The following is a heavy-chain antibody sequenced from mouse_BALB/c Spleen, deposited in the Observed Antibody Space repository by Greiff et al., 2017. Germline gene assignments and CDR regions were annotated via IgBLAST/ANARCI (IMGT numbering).Heavy chain of an antibody. CDR3: ARENRHFDY. CDR1: GYTFTSYY. CDR2: IYPGDGST. V-gene: IGHV1S56*01. Sequence: QVQLQQPGPELVKPGASVKMSCKASGYTFTSYYIHWVKQRPGQGLEWIGWIYPGDGSTKYNEKFKGKTTLTADKSSSTAYMLLSSLTSEDSAIYFCARENRHFDYWGQGTTLTVSS. J-gene: IGHJ2*01. D-gene: IGHD2-14*01.